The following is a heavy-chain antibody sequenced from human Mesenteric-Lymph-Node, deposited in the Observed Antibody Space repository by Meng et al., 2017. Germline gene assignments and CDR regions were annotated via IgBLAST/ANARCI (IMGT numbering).Heavy chain of an antibody. V-gene: IGHV3-73*01. Sequence: GGSLRLSCAASGFTFSGSAMHWVRQASGKGLEWVGRIRSKANSYATAYAASVKGRFTISRDDSKNTAYLQMNSLRAEDTAVYYCARDQGGYSGYDLDEDDYWGQGTLVTVSS. CDR3: ARDQGGYSGYDLDEDDY. D-gene: IGHD5-12*01. J-gene: IGHJ4*02. CDR1: GFTFSGSA. CDR2: IRSKANSYAT.